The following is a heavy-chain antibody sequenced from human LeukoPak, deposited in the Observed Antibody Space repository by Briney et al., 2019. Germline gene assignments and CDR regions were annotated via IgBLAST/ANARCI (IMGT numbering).Heavy chain of an antibody. D-gene: IGHD3-22*01. Sequence: ASVKVPCKASGGTFSSYAISWVRQAPGQGLEWMGGIIPIFGTANYAQKFQGRVTITADESTSTAYMELSSLRSEDTAVYYCARDRHDSSGTYDYWGQGTLVTVSS. J-gene: IGHJ4*02. CDR2: IIPIFGTA. CDR1: GGTFSSYA. V-gene: IGHV1-69*13. CDR3: ARDRHDSSGTYDY.